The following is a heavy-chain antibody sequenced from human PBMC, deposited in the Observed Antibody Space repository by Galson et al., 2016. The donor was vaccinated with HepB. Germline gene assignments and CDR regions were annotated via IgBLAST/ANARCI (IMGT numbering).Heavy chain of an antibody. CDR1: GGSVSSNYC. Sequence: ETLSLTCAVSGGSVSSNYCWTWVRQPPGLGLEWMGEIFHSGSTNYNPSLKSRLTISLDKSKDQFSLKLNSVTAADTAGYYCALFDLGYCSGGSCSPWGQGILVTVST. CDR3: ALFDLGYCSGGSCSP. V-gene: IGHV4-4*02. D-gene: IGHD2-15*01. J-gene: IGHJ5*02. CDR2: IFHSGST.